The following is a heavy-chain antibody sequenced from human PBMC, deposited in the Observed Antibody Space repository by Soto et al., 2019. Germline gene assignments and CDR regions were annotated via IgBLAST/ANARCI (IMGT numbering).Heavy chain of an antibody. CDR1: GFTFSTSA. CDR2: ISGGGSST. CDR3: AKLTDSSTDY. J-gene: IGHJ4*02. D-gene: IGHD2-15*01. Sequence: EVQLLESGGGLVQPGGSLRLSCAASGFTFSTSAMTWVRQAPGKGLEWVSAISGGGSSTYYADSVKGRFTISRDNSKNTLYLQMNSLRAEDTAIYSCAKLTDSSTDYWGRGTLVTVSS. V-gene: IGHV3-23*01.